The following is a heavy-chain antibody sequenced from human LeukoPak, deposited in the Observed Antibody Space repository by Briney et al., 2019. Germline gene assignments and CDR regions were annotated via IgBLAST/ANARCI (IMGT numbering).Heavy chain of an antibody. J-gene: IGHJ5*02. CDR2: IYYSGST. Sequence: SETLSLTCTVSGGSISSSSYYWGWIRQPPGKGLEWIGSIYYSGSTYYNPSLKSRVTISVDTSKNQFSLKLSSVTAADTAVYYCARGLLTMVRARPKLVLDPWGQGTLVTVSS. V-gene: IGHV4-39*07. D-gene: IGHD3-10*01. CDR3: ARGLLTMVRARPKLVLDP. CDR1: GGSISSSSYY.